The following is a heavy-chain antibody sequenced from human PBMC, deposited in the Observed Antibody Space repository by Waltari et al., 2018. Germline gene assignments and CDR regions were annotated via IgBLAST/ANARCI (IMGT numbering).Heavy chain of an antibody. CDR1: GGSISSSNW. CDR2: LYHSGSN. Sequence: QVQLQESGPGLVKPSGTLSLTCAVSGGSISSSNWWSWVRQPPGKGLAWIGELYHSGSNNYNPSLKSRVNMSVDKSKNQFSLKLSAVTAADTAVYYCARDQITMVRGVIIRYWYFDLWGRGTLVTVSS. V-gene: IGHV4-4*02. CDR3: ARDQITMVRGVIIRYWYFDL. J-gene: IGHJ2*01. D-gene: IGHD3-10*01.